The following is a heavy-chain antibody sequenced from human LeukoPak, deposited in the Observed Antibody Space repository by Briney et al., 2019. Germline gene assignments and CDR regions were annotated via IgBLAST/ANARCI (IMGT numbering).Heavy chain of an antibody. D-gene: IGHD5-18*01. J-gene: IGHJ4*02. Sequence: SETLSLTCALYGGSFSGYYWSWIRQPPGEGLGWIVEINHSGSTNYNPSLKSRVTISVDTSKNQFSLKLSSVSAADTAVYYCARDGYSYGYRSFDYWGQGTLVTVSS. CDR2: INHSGST. V-gene: IGHV4-34*01. CDR3: ARDGYSYGYRSFDY. CDR1: GGSFSGYY.